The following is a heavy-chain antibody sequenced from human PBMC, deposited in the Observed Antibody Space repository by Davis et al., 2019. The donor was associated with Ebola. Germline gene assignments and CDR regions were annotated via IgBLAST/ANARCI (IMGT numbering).Heavy chain of an antibody. D-gene: IGHD2-2*01. Sequence: SVKVSCKASGGTFSSYAISWVRQAPGQGLEWMGGIIPIFGTANYAQKFQGRVTITADESTSTAYMELSSLRSEDTAVYYCARDFQSSDIVVVPAAPAAWFDPWGQGTLVTVSS. CDR2: IIPIFGTA. CDR3: ARDFQSSDIVVVPAAPAAWFDP. CDR1: GGTFSSYA. V-gene: IGHV1-69*13. J-gene: IGHJ5*02.